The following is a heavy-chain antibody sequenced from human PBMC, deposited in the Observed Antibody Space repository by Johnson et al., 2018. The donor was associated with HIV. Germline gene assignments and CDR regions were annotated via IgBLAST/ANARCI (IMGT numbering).Heavy chain of an antibody. J-gene: IGHJ3*02. V-gene: IGHV3-7*05. Sequence: EKLVESGGGLVQPGGSLRLSCVGSGYTFSHYWMSWVRQAPGKGLEWVANINQDGSETYCLDSVKDRFTISRDNAKKFLYLQMTSLRAEDTAIYYCARKGDAFDIWGQGTLATVSS. CDR1: GYTFSHYW. CDR2: INQDGSET. CDR3: ARKGDAFDI.